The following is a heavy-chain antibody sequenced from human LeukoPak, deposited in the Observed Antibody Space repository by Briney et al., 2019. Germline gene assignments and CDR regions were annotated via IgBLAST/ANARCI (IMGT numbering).Heavy chain of an antibody. CDR2: TFYSGST. CDR3: VRHHLSYSSGWYG. Sequence: PSETLSLTCSVSGGSISSSDFYWGWIRQPPGKGLEWIGSTFYSGSTNYNPSLKSRVTISVDTSKNQFSLEVTSVTAADTAVYYCVRHHLSYSSGWYGWGQGTLVTVSS. CDR1: GGSISSSDFY. J-gene: IGHJ4*02. V-gene: IGHV4-39*01. D-gene: IGHD6-19*01.